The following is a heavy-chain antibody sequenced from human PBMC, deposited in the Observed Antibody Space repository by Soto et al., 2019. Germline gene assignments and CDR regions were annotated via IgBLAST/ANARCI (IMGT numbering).Heavy chain of an antibody. D-gene: IGHD3-16*02. CDR2: ISAYNGNT. Sequence: ASVKVSCKASGYTFTSYGISWVRQAPGQGLEWMGWISAYNGNTNYAQKLQGRVTMTTDTSTSTAYMELRSLRSDDTAVYYCARDNGIMITFGGVIPLDYWGQGTLVTVSS. CDR1: GYTFTSYG. J-gene: IGHJ4*02. CDR3: ARDNGIMITFGGVIPLDY. V-gene: IGHV1-18*01.